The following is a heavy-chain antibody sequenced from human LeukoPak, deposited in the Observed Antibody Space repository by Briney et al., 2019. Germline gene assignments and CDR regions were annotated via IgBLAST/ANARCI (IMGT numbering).Heavy chain of an antibody. Sequence: GGSLRLSCAASGFTVNSNYMSWVRQAPGKGLEWVSVIYSGGSTYYPDSVKGRFTISRDNSKNSLYLQMSNLRAEDTAVYFCARGGGLDVWGQGATVTVSS. D-gene: IGHD3-16*01. CDR2: IYSGGST. V-gene: IGHV3-53*01. J-gene: IGHJ6*02. CDR3: ARGGGLDV. CDR1: GFTVNSNY.